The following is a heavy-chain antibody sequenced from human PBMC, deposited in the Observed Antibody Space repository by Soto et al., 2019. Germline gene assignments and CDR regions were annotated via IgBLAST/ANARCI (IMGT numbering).Heavy chain of an antibody. CDR1: GGSISSYY. CDR3: ARGDRITMVWGVIIPIYYMDV. D-gene: IGHD3-10*01. Sequence: SETPSLTCTVSGGSISSYYWSWIRQPPGKGLEWIGYIYYSGSTNYNPSLKSRVTISVDTSKNQFSLKLSSVTAADTAVYYCARGDRITMVWGVIIPIYYMDVWGKGTTVTVSS. J-gene: IGHJ6*03. CDR2: IYYSGST. V-gene: IGHV4-59*01.